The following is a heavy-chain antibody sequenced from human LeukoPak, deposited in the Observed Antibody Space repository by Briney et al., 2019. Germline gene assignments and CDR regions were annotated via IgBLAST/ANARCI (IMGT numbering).Heavy chain of an antibody. V-gene: IGHV3-33*06. CDR1: GFIFSTYG. CDR2: IWSDGSNR. Sequence: GGSLRLSCAASGFIFSTYGMHWVRQAPGKGLEWVAVIWSDGSNRFYADSVKGRFTFSRDNSKNTLSLQMNSLRAEDTAVYYCVKERSPFDAFDIWGQGTMVTVSS. J-gene: IGHJ3*02. CDR3: VKERSPFDAFDI.